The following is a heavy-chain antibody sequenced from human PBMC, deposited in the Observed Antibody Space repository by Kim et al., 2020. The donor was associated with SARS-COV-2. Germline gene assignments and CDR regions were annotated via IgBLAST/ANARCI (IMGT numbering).Heavy chain of an antibody. V-gene: IGHV4-31*03. Sequence: SETLSLTCTVSGGSISSGGYYWSWIRQHPGKGLEWIGYIYYSGSTYYNPSLKSRVTISVDTSKNQXSLKLSSVTAADTAVYYCARXYYYGSGNHGMDVWGQGXXVTVSS. CDR1: GGSISSGGYY. J-gene: IGHJ6*02. CDR3: ARXYYYGSGNHGMDV. D-gene: IGHD3-10*01. CDR2: IYYSGST.